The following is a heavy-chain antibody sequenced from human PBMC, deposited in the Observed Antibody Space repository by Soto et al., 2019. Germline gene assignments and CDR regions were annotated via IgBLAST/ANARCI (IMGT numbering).Heavy chain of an antibody. Sequence: QVQLQQWGAGLLKPSETLSLTCAVYGGSFSGYYWSWIRQPPGKGLEWIGEINHSGSTHYNPSLKSRVTISVDTSKNQFSLKLSSVTAADTAVYYCASARGGYGGDDYWGQGTLVTVSS. CDR2: INHSGST. V-gene: IGHV4-34*01. J-gene: IGHJ4*02. CDR3: ASARGGYGGDDY. D-gene: IGHD5-12*01. CDR1: GGSFSGYY.